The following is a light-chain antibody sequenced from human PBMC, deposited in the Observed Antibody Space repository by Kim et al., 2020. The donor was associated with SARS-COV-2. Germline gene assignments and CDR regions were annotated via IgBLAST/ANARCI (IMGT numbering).Light chain of an antibody. V-gene: IGLV2-8*01. J-gene: IGLJ2*01. CDR1: SSDVGGYNY. CDR3: SSYAGSNNVV. Sequence: GPSVTISCTGTSSDVGGYNYVSWYQPHPGKAPKLMIYEGSKRPSGVPDRFSGSKSGNTASLTVSGLQAEDEADYYCSSYAGSNNVVFGGGTQLTVL. CDR2: EGS.